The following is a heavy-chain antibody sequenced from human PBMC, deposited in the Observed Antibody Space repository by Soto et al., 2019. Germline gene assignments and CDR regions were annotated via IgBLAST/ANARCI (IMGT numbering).Heavy chain of an antibody. D-gene: IGHD3-22*01. V-gene: IGHV4-30-4*01. CDR2: IYNSGNT. J-gene: IGHJ6*02. Sequence: SETLSLTCTVSGGSLSSGDYYWSWIRQPPGKGLEWIGYIYNSGNTYYNPSLKSRVSISVDTSKNQFSLKLSSVTAADTAVYYCARYYDSSGYYVGTGGYYYGMDVWGQGTKVTVSS. CDR1: GGSLSSGDYY. CDR3: ARYYDSSGYYVGTGGYYYGMDV.